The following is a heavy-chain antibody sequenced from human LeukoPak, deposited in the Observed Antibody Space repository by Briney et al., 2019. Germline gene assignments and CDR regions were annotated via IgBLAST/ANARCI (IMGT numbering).Heavy chain of an antibody. CDR3: ARQGSLTVGDIVVVPAAPRDWFDP. D-gene: IGHD2-2*01. CDR1: GYSFTSYW. Sequence: GESLKISCKGSGYSFTSYWIGWVRQMPGKGLEGMGIIYPGDCDTRYSPSFQGQVTISADKSISTAYLQWSSLKASDTAMYYCARQGSLTVGDIVVVPAAPRDWFDPWGQGTLVTVSS. V-gene: IGHV5-51*01. J-gene: IGHJ5*02. CDR2: IYPGDCDT.